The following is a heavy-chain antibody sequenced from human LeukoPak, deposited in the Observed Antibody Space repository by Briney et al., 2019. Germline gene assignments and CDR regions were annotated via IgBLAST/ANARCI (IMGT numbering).Heavy chain of an antibody. D-gene: IGHD1-26*01. CDR3: ATQWELRYFQH. J-gene: IGHJ1*01. CDR2: ISYDGSNK. Sequence: GRSLRLSCAASGFTFSSYGMHWVRQAPGKGLDWVAVISYDGSNKYYADSVKGRFTISRDSSKNTLYLQMNSLRAEDTAVYYCATQWELRYFQHWGQGTLVTVSS. CDR1: GFTFSSYG. V-gene: IGHV3-30*03.